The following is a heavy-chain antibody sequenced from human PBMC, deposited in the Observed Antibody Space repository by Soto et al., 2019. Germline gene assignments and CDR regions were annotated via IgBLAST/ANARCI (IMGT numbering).Heavy chain of an antibody. V-gene: IGHV2-70*04. CDR2: IDWNDVK. CDR1: GFSLTTSERR. Sequence: SGPTLVNPTQTLTMTCTVSGFSLTTSERRVSWILQPPGKALQWLARIDWNDVKLYSTSLXTRLSISKDTSKNQVVLTMTNMDPVDTATYYWARLYCTSDNCHRGYWFDPWGQGTLVTVSS. CDR3: ARLYCTSDNCHRGYWFDP. J-gene: IGHJ5*02. D-gene: IGHD2-8*02.